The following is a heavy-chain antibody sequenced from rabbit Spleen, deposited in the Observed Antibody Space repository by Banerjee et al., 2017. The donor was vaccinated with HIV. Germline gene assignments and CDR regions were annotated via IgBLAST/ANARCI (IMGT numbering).Heavy chain of an antibody. Sequence: QLEDSGGGLVQPEGSLTLTCKGSGIDFSICYFMRWVRQASGKGLEWIGCIYTGGSAYYARRAKGQFTISKTSTTVDLKMTSLTAADTARYFCARSTNSVGYRSDLWGQGTLVTVS. CDR2: IYTGGSA. CDR1: GIDFSICYF. V-gene: IGHV1S45*01. D-gene: IGHD1-1*01. J-gene: IGHJ6*01. CDR3: ARSTNSVGYRSDL.